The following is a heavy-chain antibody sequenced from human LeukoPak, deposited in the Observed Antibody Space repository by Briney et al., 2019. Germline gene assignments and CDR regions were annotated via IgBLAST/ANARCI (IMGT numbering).Heavy chain of an antibody. Sequence: GGSLRLSCAASGFTFSDSWMSWVRQAPGKGPEWVANIKQDGSEEHYVDSVKGRFTVSRDNARNSLFQQMNSLRVEDTAVYYCATYKRWVAGDVWRQGTTVSVSS. CDR2: IKQDGSEE. D-gene: IGHD1-14*01. CDR1: GFTFSDSW. J-gene: IGHJ6*02. CDR3: ATYKRWVAGDV. V-gene: IGHV3-7*01.